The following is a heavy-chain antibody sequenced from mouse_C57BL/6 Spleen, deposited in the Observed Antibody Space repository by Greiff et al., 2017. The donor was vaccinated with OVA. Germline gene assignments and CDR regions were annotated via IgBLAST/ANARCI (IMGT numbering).Heavy chain of an antibody. CDR2: IWSGGST. Sequence: VKLQESGPGLVQPSQSLSITCTVSGFSLTSYGVHWVRQSPGKGLEWLGVIWSGGSTDYNAAFISRLSISKDNSKSQVFFKMNSLQADYTAIYYCARKKGLLPFAYWGQGTLVTVSA. J-gene: IGHJ3*01. CDR1: GFSLTSYG. D-gene: IGHD2-3*01. CDR3: ARKKGLLPFAY. V-gene: IGHV2-2*01.